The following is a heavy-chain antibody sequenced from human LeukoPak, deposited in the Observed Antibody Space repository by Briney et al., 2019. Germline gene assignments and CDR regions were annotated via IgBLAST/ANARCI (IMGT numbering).Heavy chain of an antibody. CDR1: GFTFSRYG. D-gene: IGHD1-26*01. J-gene: IGHJ3*02. V-gene: IGHV3-23*01. Sequence: PGGTLRLSCAASGFTFSRYGMSWVRQAPGKGLEWVSAIAGSGGSTYYADSVKGRFTISRDNSKNTLYLQMNSLRAEDTAVYYCARGGSYLSAFDIWGQGTMVTVSS. CDR3: ARGGSYLSAFDI. CDR2: IAGSGGST.